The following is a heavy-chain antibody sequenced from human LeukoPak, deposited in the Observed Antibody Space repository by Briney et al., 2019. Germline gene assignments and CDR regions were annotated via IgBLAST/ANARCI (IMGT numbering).Heavy chain of an antibody. CDR3: ARGVVGATRRIDY. D-gene: IGHD1-26*01. V-gene: IGHV3-9*01. J-gene: IGHJ4*02. CDR1: GFTFDNYA. CDR2: ISWNSGTI. Sequence: GGSLRLSCAASGFTFDNYAMNWVRQVPGKGLEWISLISWNSGTIGYADSVKGRFTISRDNANNFLYLQMNSLRAEDTAVYYCARGVVGATRRIDYWGQGTLVTVSS.